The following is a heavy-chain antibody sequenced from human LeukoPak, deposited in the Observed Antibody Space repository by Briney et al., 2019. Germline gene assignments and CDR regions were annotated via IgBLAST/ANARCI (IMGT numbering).Heavy chain of an antibody. CDR3: ARHIAVAVYSGFSYCMDV. J-gene: IGHJ6*03. D-gene: IGHD6-19*01. CDR2: IYYSGST. V-gene: IGHV4-38-2*02. CDR1: GYSISSGYY. Sequence: SETLSLTCNVSGYSISSGYYWGWVRQPPGKGLEWIGTIYYSGSTYYNPSLKSRVTISVDTSENQFSLKLYSVTAADTAVYYCARHIAVAVYSGFSYCMDVWGKGTTITVSS.